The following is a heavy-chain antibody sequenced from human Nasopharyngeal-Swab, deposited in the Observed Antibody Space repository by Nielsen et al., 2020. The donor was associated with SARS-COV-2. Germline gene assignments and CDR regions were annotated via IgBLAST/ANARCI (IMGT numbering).Heavy chain of an antibody. CDR3: ARDVYDSSGYYYQDY. CDR1: GGSISSYY. Sequence: SDTLSLTCTVSGGSISSYYWSWIRQPPGKGLEWIGYIYYSGSTNYNPSLKSRVTISVDTSKNKFSLKLSSVTAADTAVYYCARDVYDSSGYYYQDYWGQGTLVTVSS. J-gene: IGHJ4*02. D-gene: IGHD3-22*01. CDR2: IYYSGST. V-gene: IGHV4-59*01.